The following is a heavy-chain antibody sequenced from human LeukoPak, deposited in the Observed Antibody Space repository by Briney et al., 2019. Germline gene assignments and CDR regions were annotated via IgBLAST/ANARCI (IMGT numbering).Heavy chain of an antibody. CDR3: ALVVYYYGSGSYSPFDY. V-gene: IGHV3-30*03. Sequence: GGSLRLSCAASGVTLSPYGMHWVRQAPGKGLEWVAVISYEGGTQHYADSVKGRFIISRDNPRNTLYLQMNSLRAEDTAVYYCALVVYYYGSGSYSPFDYWGQGTLVTVSS. J-gene: IGHJ4*02. D-gene: IGHD3-10*01. CDR2: ISYEGGTQ. CDR1: GVTLSPYG.